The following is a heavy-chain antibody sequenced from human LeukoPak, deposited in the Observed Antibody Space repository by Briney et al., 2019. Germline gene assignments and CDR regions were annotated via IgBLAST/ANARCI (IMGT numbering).Heavy chain of an antibody. CDR2: ISAYNGNT. V-gene: IGHV1-18*01. CDR3: ARAQSRYSGYDSFPFDY. CDR1: GYPFTSYG. Sequence: ASVKVSCKASGYPFTSYGISWVRQAPGQRLEWMGWISAYNGNTNYAQKVQDRVTMTTDTSTSTAYMELRSLRSDDTAVYYCARAQSRYSGYDSFPFDYWGQGTLVTVSS. J-gene: IGHJ4*02. D-gene: IGHD5-12*01.